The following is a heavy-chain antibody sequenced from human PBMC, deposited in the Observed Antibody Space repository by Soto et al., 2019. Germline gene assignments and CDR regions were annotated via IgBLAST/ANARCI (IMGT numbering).Heavy chain of an antibody. CDR3: TRGGDY. J-gene: IGHJ4*02. D-gene: IGHD3-16*01. CDR2: IRSKANSYAT. Sequence: EVQLVESGGGLVQPGGSLKLSCAASGFTFSGSAMHWVRQASGKGLEWVGRIRSKANSYATAYAASVKGRFTISRDDSTNTAYLQMNSLNTEDTAVYYCTRGGDYWGQGPLVTVSS. V-gene: IGHV3-73*01. CDR1: GFTFSGSA.